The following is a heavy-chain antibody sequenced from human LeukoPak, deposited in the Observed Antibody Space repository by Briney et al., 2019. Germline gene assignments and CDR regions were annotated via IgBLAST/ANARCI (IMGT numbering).Heavy chain of an antibody. CDR3: ARGETAGRNWFDP. CDR2: IWYDGSNK. V-gene: IGHV3-33*01. J-gene: IGHJ5*02. CDR1: GFTFSSYC. Sequence: GGSLRLSCAASGFTFSSYCMHWVRQAPGKGLEWVAVIWYDGSNKYYADSVKGRFTISRDNSKNTLYLQMNSLRAEDTAVYYCARGETAGRNWFDPWGQGTLVTVSS.